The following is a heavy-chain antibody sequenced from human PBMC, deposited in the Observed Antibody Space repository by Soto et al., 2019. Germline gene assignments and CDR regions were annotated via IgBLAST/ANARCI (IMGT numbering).Heavy chain of an antibody. CDR2: IKSQTDGGAT. CDR1: GLTFINAW. D-gene: IGHD2-15*01. Sequence: GGSLRLSCAASGLTFINAWMTWVRQAPGKGLEWIGRIKSQTDGGATDYAAPVKGRFTISRYDSTNTLFLQMNSLKSDDTAVDYCTTEGISSERWYSKGMDVWGKGTTVTVSS. V-gene: IGHV3-15*01. CDR3: TTEGISSERWYSKGMDV. J-gene: IGHJ6*04.